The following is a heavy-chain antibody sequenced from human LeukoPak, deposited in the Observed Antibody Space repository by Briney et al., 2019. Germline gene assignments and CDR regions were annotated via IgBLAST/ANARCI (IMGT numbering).Heavy chain of an antibody. V-gene: IGHV4-4*09. CDR2: IYTSGST. J-gene: IGHJ5*02. D-gene: IGHD2-21*01. CDR1: GGSISGYY. Sequence: SETLSVTCSVSGGSISGYYWSWVRQPPGKGLEWIGYIYTSGSTNYNPSLKSRVTISVDTSKNQFSLKLSSVTAADTAVYYCATTTTIASWFDPWGQGTLVTVSS. CDR3: ATTTTIASWFDP.